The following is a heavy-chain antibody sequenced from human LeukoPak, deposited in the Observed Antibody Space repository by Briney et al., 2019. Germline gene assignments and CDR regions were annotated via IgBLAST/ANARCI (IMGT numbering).Heavy chain of an antibody. Sequence: ASVKVSCKASGYTFTSYTISWVRQAPGQGLEWMGRIIPILGIANYAQKVQGRVTITADKSTSTAYTELSSLRSEDAAVYSWSRDACSYGPDDAFDNWGQGRMVTLPS. CDR2: IIPILGIA. CDR1: GYTFTSYT. D-gene: IGHD5-18*01. J-gene: IGHJ3*02. V-gene: IGHV1-69*04. CDR3: SRDACSYGPDDAFDN.